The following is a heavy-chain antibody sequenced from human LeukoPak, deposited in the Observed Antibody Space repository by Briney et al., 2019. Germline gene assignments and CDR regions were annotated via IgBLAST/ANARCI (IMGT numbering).Heavy chain of an antibody. Sequence: ASVKVSCKASGGTFSSYAISWVRQAPGQGLEWMGGIIPIFGTANYAQKFQGRVTITTDESTSTAYMELSSLRSEDTAVYYCARGPPGILAFDYWGQGTLVTVS. V-gene: IGHV1-69*05. CDR2: IIPIFGTA. J-gene: IGHJ4*02. D-gene: IGHD1-26*01. CDR1: GGTFSSYA. CDR3: ARGPPGILAFDY.